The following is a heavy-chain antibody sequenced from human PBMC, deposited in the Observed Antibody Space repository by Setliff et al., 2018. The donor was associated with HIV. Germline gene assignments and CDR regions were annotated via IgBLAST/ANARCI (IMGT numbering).Heavy chain of an antibody. CDR2: IIPIFGTV. CDR3: ARDREYYYDNSGSPSFDY. D-gene: IGHD3-22*01. Sequence: SVKVSCKASGGTFSSYPVSWVRQAPGQGLEWMGGIIPIFGTVRYAQKFQGRVTITADKSTSTAYMELSSLRSEDTAVYYCARDREYYYDNSGSPSFDYWGQGTLVTVSS. CDR1: GGTFSSYP. J-gene: IGHJ4*02. V-gene: IGHV1-69*06.